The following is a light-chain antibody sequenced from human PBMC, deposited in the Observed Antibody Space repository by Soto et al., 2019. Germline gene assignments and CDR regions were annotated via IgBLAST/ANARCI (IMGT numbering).Light chain of an antibody. CDR3: QQYGSSFLT. J-gene: IGKJ4*01. CDR1: QSVNSNY. CDR2: GAS. V-gene: IGKV3-20*01. Sequence: EIVLTQSPGTLSLSPAERATLSCRASQSVNSNYLAWYQQKPGQAPRLLIYGASARATGIPDRFSGSGSGTDFTRTISRLEPEDFTVYYCQQYGSSFLTFGGGTKVEIK.